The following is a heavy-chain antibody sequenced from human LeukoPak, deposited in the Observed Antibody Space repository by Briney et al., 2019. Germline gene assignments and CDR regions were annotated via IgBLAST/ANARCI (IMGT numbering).Heavy chain of an antibody. V-gene: IGHV3-7*01. Sequence: GGSLRLSCEVSGFTFTDYWMNWVRQAPGRGPEWVASIRQDGSEKTYVDSVKGRFTISRDNTKNSLSLQLNGLRAEDTAVYYCARDGTAAGLYFDLWGQGTLVTVSS. J-gene: IGHJ4*01. D-gene: IGHD6-13*01. CDR3: ARDGTAAGLYFDL. CDR2: IRQDGSEK. CDR1: GFTFTDYW.